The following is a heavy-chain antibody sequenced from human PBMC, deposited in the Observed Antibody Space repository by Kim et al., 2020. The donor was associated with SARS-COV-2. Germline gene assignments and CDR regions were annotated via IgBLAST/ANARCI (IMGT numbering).Heavy chain of an antibody. V-gene: IGHV3-30*18. CDR2: ISYDGSTK. Sequence: GGSLRLSCAASGFTFSSYGMHWVRQAPDKGLEWVAVISYDGSTKYYADSVKGRFTISRDNSKNTLYLQMNSLRAEDTAVYYCAKIKSYQLALPDYWGQGTLVTV. J-gene: IGHJ4*02. CDR3: AKIKSYQLALPDY. D-gene: IGHD2-2*01. CDR1: GFTFSSYG.